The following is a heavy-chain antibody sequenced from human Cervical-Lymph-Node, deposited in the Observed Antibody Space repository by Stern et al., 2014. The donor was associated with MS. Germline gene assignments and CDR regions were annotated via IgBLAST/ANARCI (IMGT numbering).Heavy chain of an antibody. CDR2: INPNSGNT. D-gene: IGHD5-12*01. CDR1: GYTFTSYD. V-gene: IGHV1-8*01. CDR3: ARVLHRGYDPLVLDY. Sequence: QVQLVESGADGKKPGTAGKVFWKASGYTFTSYDINWVRQATGQGLEWMGWINPNSGNTGYAQKVQGRVTINRNNSISTAYMELSSLRSEDTAVYYCARVLHRGYDPLVLDYWGQGTLVTVSS. J-gene: IGHJ4*02.